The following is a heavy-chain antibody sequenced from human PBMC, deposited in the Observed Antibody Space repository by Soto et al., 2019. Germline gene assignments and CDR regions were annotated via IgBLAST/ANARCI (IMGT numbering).Heavy chain of an antibody. J-gene: IGHJ3*02. V-gene: IGHV1-58*01. CDR1: GFTFTSSA. Sequence: ASVKVSCKASGFTFTSSAVQWVRQARGQRLEWIGWIVVGSGNTNYAQKFQERVTITRDMSTSTAYMELSSLRSEDTAVYYCGLLAFSSGDAFDIWGQGTMVTVSS. CDR3: GLLAFSSGDAFDI. CDR2: IVVGSGNT. D-gene: IGHD3-3*02.